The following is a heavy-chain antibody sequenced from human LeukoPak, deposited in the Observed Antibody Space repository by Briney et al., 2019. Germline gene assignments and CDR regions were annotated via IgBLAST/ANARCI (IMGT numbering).Heavy chain of an antibody. J-gene: IGHJ4*02. D-gene: IGHD3-22*01. CDR2: INHSGST. Sequence: SETLSLTCAVYAGSFSGYYWSWIRQPPGKGLEWIGEINHSGSTNYNPSLKSRVTISVDTSKNQFSLKLSSVTAADTAVYYCARRGALTSGYYDYWGQGTLVTVSS. V-gene: IGHV4-34*01. CDR1: AGSFSGYY. CDR3: ARRGALTSGYYDY.